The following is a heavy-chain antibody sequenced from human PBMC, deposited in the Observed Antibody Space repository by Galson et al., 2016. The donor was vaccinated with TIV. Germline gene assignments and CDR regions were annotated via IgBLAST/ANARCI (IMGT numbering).Heavy chain of an antibody. Sequence: CAISGDSVSSNSAAWNWIRQVPSRGLEWLGRTYCSSRCYYDCVVFVKGRVTIESDTSKNQFSLQLNSVTSEDTAVYYCARAAGRNGATCHATCESFDFWGQGTKVTVSS. CDR1: GDSVSSNSAA. D-gene: IGHD3-10*01. CDR2: TYCSSRCYY. CDR3: ARAAGRNGATCHATCESFDF. V-gene: IGHV6-1*01. J-gene: IGHJ3*01.